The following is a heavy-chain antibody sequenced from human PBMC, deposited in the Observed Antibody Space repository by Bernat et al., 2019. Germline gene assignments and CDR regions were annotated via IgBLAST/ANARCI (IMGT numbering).Heavy chain of an antibody. CDR3: ERDREDIWSGYFGGGWFDH. CDR1: GFTFISYA. J-gene: IGHJ5*02. CDR2: ISYDGSNK. D-gene: IGHD3-3*01. V-gene: IGHV3-30*01. Sequence: QVQLVESGGGVVQPGMSLRLSFAASGFTFISYAIHWVRQAPGKGLEWVAVISYDGSNKYYADSVKGRFTISRDNSKNTLYLQMNSLRAEDTAVYYFERDREDIWSGYFGGGWFDHWGQGTLVTVSS.